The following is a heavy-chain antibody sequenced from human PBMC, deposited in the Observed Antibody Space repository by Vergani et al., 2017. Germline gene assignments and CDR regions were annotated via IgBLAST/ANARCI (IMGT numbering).Heavy chain of an antibody. CDR2: INPSGGST. CDR3: ASSGYLGWFDP. J-gene: IGHJ5*02. V-gene: IGHV1-46*01. Sequence: QVQLVQSGAEVKKPGASVKVSCKAAGYTLTSYYVHWVRQAPGQGLEWMGLINPSGGSTSYAQKFQGRVTMTRDTSTSSVYMELSSLRSDDTAVYYCASSGYLGWFDPWGQGTLVTVSS. D-gene: IGHD2-15*01. CDR1: GYTLTSYY.